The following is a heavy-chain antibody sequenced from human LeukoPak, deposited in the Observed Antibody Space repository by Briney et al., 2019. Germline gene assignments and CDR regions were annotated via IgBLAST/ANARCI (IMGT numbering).Heavy chain of an antibody. CDR1: GGSITTSFYY. CDR3: ARQHCSTTSCYRTYGMDV. J-gene: IGHJ6*02. CDR2: IHYSGST. Sequence: PSETLSLTYTVSGGSITTSFYYWGWIRQSPGKGLDWIGSIHYSGSTHYNPSLRSRISISLDTSKNQASLKLSAVTAADSAVYYCARQHCSTTSCYRTYGMDVWGQGTTVTVS. V-gene: IGHV4-39*01. D-gene: IGHD2-2*01.